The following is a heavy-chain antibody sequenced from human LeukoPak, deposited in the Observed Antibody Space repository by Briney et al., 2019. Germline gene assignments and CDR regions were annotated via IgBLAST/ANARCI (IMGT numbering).Heavy chain of an antibody. Sequence: SETLSLTCTVSGGSISSGGYYWSWIRQHPGKGLEWIGYIYYSGSTYYNPSLKSRVTISVDTSKNQFSLKLSSVTAADTAVYYCAGAGPYSSSSGLAPDWFDPWGQGTLVTVSS. V-gene: IGHV4-31*03. CDR1: GGSISSGGYY. CDR3: AGAGPYSSSSGLAPDWFDP. CDR2: IYYSGST. J-gene: IGHJ5*02. D-gene: IGHD6-6*01.